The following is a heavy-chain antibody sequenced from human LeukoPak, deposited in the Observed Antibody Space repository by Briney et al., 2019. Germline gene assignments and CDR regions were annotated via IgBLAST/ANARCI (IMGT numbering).Heavy chain of an antibody. V-gene: IGHV3-30*03. CDR3: AIVLGGYDSSDY. CDR1: GFTFSSYG. Sequence: QPGGSLRLSCAASGFTFSSYGMHWVRQAPGKGLEWVAVISYDGSNKYYADSVKGRFTISRDNSKNTLYLQMNSLRAEDTAVYYCAIVLGGYDSSDYWGQGTLVTVSS. D-gene: IGHD5-12*01. J-gene: IGHJ4*02. CDR2: ISYDGSNK.